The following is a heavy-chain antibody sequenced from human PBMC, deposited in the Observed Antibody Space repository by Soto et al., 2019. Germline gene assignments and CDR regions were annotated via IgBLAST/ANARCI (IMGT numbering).Heavy chain of an antibody. J-gene: IGHJ3*02. CDR2: IYDSGTT. D-gene: IGHD3-3*01. CDR1: GGSISNSGFY. Sequence: PSETLSLTCIASGGSISNSGFYWGWIRQTPGKGLEWIGSIYDSGTTYYNPSLKSRVTVSVDTSKNHFSLRLTSVIAADTAVYYCARPRGLRFSVADVFDIWGQGAMVTVSS. V-gene: IGHV4-39*02. CDR3: ARPRGLRFSVADVFDI.